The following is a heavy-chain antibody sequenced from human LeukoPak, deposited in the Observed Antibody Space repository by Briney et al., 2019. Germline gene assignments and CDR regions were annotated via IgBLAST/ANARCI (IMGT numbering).Heavy chain of an antibody. Sequence: GASVKVSCKASGYTFTSYDINWVRQATGQGLEWMGWMNPNSGNTGYAQKFQGRVTMTRNTSISTAYMELSSLRSEDTAVYYCARGSYDSSGYSYYFDYWAREPWSPSPQ. V-gene: IGHV1-8*01. CDR2: MNPNSGNT. D-gene: IGHD3-22*01. J-gene: IGHJ4*02. CDR3: ARGSYDSSGYSYYFDY. CDR1: GYTFTSYD.